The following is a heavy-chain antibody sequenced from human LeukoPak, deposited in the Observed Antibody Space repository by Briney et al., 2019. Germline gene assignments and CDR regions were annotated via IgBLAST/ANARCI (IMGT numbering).Heavy chain of an antibody. V-gene: IGHV3-48*03. CDR2: ISSSGSTK. CDR1: GFTFSSYE. J-gene: IGHJ4*02. D-gene: IGHD3-10*01. CDR3: ARELPNHLVRGVIVAMFDN. Sequence: GGSLRLSCAASGFTFSSYEMNWVRQAPGKGLEWLSHISSSGSTKYYANSVKGRFTISRDDAKNSVFLHMNSLRAEDTAVYYCARELPNHLVRGVIVAMFDNWGQGSLVTVSS.